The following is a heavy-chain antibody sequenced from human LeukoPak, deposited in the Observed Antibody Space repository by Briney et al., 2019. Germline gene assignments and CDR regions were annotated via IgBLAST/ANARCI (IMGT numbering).Heavy chain of an antibody. J-gene: IGHJ6*03. D-gene: IGHD6-19*01. CDR2: IKQDGSEK. Sequence: GGSLRLSCAASGFTFSSYWMSWVRQAPGKGLEWVANIKQDGSEKYYVDSVRGRFTISRDNAKNSLYLQMNSLRAEDTAVYYCARFAYSSAWGYYYYMDVWGKGTTVTVSS. CDR1: GFTFSSYW. V-gene: IGHV3-7*01. CDR3: ARFAYSSAWGYYYYMDV.